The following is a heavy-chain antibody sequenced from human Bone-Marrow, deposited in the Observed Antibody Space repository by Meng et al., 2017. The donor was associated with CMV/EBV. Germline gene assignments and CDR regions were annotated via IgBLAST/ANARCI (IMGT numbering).Heavy chain of an antibody. CDR2: ISGSGGST. CDR1: GFTFSSYS. Sequence: GESLKISCAASGFTFSSYSMNWVRQAPGKGLEWVSAISGSGGSTYYADSVKGRFTISRDNSKNTLYLQMNSLRAEDTAVYYCAKDQLGGIRYYYYYGMDGWGQGTTVTVSS. J-gene: IGHJ6*02. V-gene: IGHV3-23*01. CDR3: AKDQLGGIRYYYYYGMDG. D-gene: IGHD3-16*01.